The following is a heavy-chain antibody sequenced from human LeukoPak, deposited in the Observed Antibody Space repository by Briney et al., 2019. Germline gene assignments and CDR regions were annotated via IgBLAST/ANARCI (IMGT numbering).Heavy chain of an antibody. J-gene: IGHJ4*02. D-gene: IGHD4-17*01. CDR2: IYSGGNT. CDR1: GFTVSRNY. Sequence: GGSLRLSCAVSGFTVSRNYMNWVRQAPGEGLEWVSVIYSGGNTYYADSVKGRFTISRDNFMNTLYLQMNSLRAEDTAVYYCARRGYGDYAPFDYWGQGTLVTVSS. CDR3: ARRGYGDYAPFDY. V-gene: IGHV3-66*04.